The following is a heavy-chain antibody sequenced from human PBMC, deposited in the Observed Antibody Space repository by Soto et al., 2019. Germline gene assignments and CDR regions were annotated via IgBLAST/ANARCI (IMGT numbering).Heavy chain of an antibody. CDR3: AKGTPYCSGGSCNYDY. V-gene: IGHV3-23*01. CDR1: GFTFSSYA. Sequence: EVQLLESGGGLVQPGGSLRLSCAASGFTFSSYAMSWVRQAPGKGLEWVSAISGSGGSTYYADSVKGRFTISRDNSKNTLYLQMNSLRAEDTAVYYCAKGTPYCSGGSCNYDYWGQGTLVTVSS. J-gene: IGHJ4*02. D-gene: IGHD2-15*01. CDR2: ISGSGGST.